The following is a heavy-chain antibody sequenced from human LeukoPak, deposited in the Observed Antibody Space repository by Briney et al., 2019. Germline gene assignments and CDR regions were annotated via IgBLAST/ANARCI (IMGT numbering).Heavy chain of an antibody. CDR2: IRYDGSNK. D-gene: IGHD1-26*01. Sequence: GGSLRLSCAASGFTFSSYGMHWVRQAPGKGLEWVAFIRYDGSNKYYADSVKGRFTISRDNSKNTLYLQMNSLRAEDTAVYYCAKDGGRGSYFCWFDPWGQGTLVTVSS. CDR3: AKDGGRGSYFCWFDP. CDR1: GFTFSSYG. J-gene: IGHJ5*02. V-gene: IGHV3-30*02.